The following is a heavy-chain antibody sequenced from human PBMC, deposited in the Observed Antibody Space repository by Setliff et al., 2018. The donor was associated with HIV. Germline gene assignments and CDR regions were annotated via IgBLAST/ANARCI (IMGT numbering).Heavy chain of an antibody. CDR1: GFTFDKYW. CDR2: VNSDGSSK. D-gene: IGHD4-17*01. V-gene: IGHV3-74*01. J-gene: IGHJ2*01. Sequence: PGGSLRLSCAASGFTFDKYWMHWVRQAPGKGLVWVSRVNSDGSSKTYADSVKDRFTISRDNAKNTLYLQMNSLSAEDAAVYYCARGKVHGDDKDYGHFDLWGRGTLVTVS. CDR3: ARGKVHGDDKDYGHFDL.